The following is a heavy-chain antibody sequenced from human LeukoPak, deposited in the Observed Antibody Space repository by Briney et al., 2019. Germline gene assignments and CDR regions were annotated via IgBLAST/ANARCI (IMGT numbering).Heavy chain of an antibody. CDR1: GFTFSNYA. CDR2: ISGSGGST. D-gene: IGHD3-10*01. CDR3: AKELRFGELFRGLFDY. V-gene: IGHV3-23*01. J-gene: IGHJ4*02. Sequence: PGGSLRLSCAASGFTFSNYAMSWVRQAPGKGLEWVSAISGSGGSTYYADSVKGRFTISRDNSKNTLYLQMNSLRAEDTAVYYCAKELRFGELFRGLFDYWGQGTLVTVSS.